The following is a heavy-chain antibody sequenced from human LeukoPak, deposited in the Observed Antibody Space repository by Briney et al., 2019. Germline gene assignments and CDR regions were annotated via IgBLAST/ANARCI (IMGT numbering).Heavy chain of an antibody. CDR3: ARDTPDAFDI. Sequence: GGSLRLSCAASGFTFSTFAMGWVRQAPGKGLEWVSSISSSSSYIYYADSVKGRFTISRDNAKNSLYLQMNSLRAEDTAVYYCARDTPDAFDIWGQGTMVTVSS. CDR2: ISSSSSYI. CDR1: GFTFSTFA. J-gene: IGHJ3*02. V-gene: IGHV3-21*01.